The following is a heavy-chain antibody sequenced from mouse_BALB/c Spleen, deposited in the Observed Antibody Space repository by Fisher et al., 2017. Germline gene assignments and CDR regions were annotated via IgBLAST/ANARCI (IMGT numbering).Heavy chain of an antibody. D-gene: IGHD2-1*01. Sequence: DKFKGKATFTADTSSNTAYMQLSSLTSEDSAVYFCARWGNYYAMDYWGQGTSVTVSS. CDR3: ARWGNYYAMDY. J-gene: IGHJ4*01. V-gene: IGHV1-84*01.